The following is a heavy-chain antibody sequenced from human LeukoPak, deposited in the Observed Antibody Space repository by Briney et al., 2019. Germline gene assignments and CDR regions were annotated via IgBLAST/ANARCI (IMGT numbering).Heavy chain of an antibody. D-gene: IGHD1-26*01. CDR3: ASPQVGATYDAFDI. J-gene: IGHJ3*02. CDR1: GGSISSSSYY. CDR2: IYYSGST. V-gene: IGHV4-39*07. Sequence: PSETLSLTCTVSGGSISSSSYYWGWIRQPPGKGLEWIGSIYYSGSTYYNPSLKSRVTISVDTSKNQFSLKLSSVTAADTAVYYCASPQVGATYDAFDIWGQGTMVTVSS.